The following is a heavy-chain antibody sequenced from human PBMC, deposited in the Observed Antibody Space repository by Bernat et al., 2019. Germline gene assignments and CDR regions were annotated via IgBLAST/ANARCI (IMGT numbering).Heavy chain of an antibody. J-gene: IGHJ4*02. CDR3: AKADSSSSLRYFDY. V-gene: IGHV4-59*01. CDR2: IYYSGST. Sequence: QVQLQESGPGLVKPSETLSLTCTVSGGSISSYYWSWIRQPPGKGLEWIGYIYYSGSTNYNPSLKSRVTISVDTSKNQFSLKLSSVTAADTAVYYCAKADSSSSLRYFDYWGQGNLVTVSS. D-gene: IGHD6-6*01. CDR1: GGSISSYY.